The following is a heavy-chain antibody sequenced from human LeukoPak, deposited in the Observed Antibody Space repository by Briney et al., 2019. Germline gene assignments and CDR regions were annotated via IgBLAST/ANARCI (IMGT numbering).Heavy chain of an antibody. Sequence: GGSLRLSCAASGFTVSSNYMSCVRQAPGKGLEWDSIIHSGRTTTYAHSVKGRFTISRDNSRNTLYLQMNSLRAEDTAVYYCARDCSSSCSPYYGMDVWGQGTTVTVSS. J-gene: IGHJ6*02. V-gene: IGHV3-53*01. CDR1: GFTVSSNY. CDR2: IHSGRTT. CDR3: ARDCSSSCSPYYGMDV. D-gene: IGHD2-2*01.